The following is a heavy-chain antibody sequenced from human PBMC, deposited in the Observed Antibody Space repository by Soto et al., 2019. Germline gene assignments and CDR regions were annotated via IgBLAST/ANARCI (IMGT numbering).Heavy chain of an antibody. CDR2: IYYSGST. CDR1: GGSISSSSYY. V-gene: IGHV4-39*01. CDR3: ARRSSGWYYAFDI. J-gene: IGHJ3*02. D-gene: IGHD6-19*01. Sequence: SETLSLTCTVSGGSISSSSYYWGWIRQPPGKGLEWIGSIYYSGSTYYNPSLKSRVTISVETSKNQFSLKLSSVTAADTAVYYCARRSSGWYYAFDIWGQGTMVTVSS.